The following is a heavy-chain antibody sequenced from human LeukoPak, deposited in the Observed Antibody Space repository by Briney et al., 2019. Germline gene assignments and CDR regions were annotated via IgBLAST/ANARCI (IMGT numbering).Heavy chain of an antibody. CDR1: GGSISSSSYY. D-gene: IGHD3-16*01. V-gene: IGHV4-39*05. Sequence: SETPSLTCTVSGGSISSSSYYWGWIRQPPGKGLEWIGSIYYSGSTYYNPSLKSRVTISVDTSKNQFSLKLSSVTAADTAVYYCATSLGVLGDAFDIWGQGTMVTVSS. J-gene: IGHJ3*02. CDR3: ATSLGVLGDAFDI. CDR2: IYYSGST.